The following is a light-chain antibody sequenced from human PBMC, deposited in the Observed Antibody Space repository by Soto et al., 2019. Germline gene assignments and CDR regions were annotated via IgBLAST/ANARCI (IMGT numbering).Light chain of an antibody. J-gene: IGLJ3*02. Sequence: QSALTQPASVSGSPGQSITISCTGTRSDVGYYDYVSWYQQHPGKAPKLVIYDVSHRPSGVSNRFSGSKSGNTASLTISGLQAKDEGDYYCSSYTTTYTWMFGGGTKVTVL. CDR2: DVS. CDR3: SSYTTTYTWM. CDR1: RSDVGYYDY. V-gene: IGLV2-14*01.